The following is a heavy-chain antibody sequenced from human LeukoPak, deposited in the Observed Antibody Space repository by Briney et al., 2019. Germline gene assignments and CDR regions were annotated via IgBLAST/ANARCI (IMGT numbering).Heavy chain of an antibody. V-gene: IGHV4-38-2*02. CDR3: ASTAGQQLVHNYFDY. D-gene: IGHD6-13*01. Sequence: SETLSLTCTVSGYSISSGYHWAWIRQSPGKGLEWIASIHYSGATYYSPSLKRRVTMSVDTSKNQFSLELSSVTAADTAVYYCASTAGQQLVHNYFDYWGQGTLVTVSS. CDR2: IHYSGAT. CDR1: GYSISSGYH. J-gene: IGHJ4*02.